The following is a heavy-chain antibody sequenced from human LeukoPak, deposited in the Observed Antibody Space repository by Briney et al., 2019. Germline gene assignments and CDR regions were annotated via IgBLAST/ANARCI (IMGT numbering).Heavy chain of an antibody. Sequence: SETLSLTCTVSGGSISGQYWSWIRQPPGKGLEWIAYIHSSGSTQYNASLKSRVTMSLDTSKNQFSLKLSSVTDADTALYHCARGLDYGDAVDYWGQGTLVTVSS. CDR3: ARGLDYGDAVDY. V-gene: IGHV4-59*11. D-gene: IGHD4-17*01. J-gene: IGHJ4*02. CDR1: GGSISGQY. CDR2: IHSSGST.